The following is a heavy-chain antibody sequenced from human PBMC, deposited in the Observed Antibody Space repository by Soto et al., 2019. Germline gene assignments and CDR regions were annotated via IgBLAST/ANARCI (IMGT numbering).Heavy chain of an antibody. CDR2: INPNSGGT. D-gene: IGHD6-13*01. Sequence: QRLEWMRWINPNSGGTDYAQKFQGRVTMTRNTSISTAYMELSSLRSEDTAVYYCARNAAAGTDYYYYYYMDVSAQGTTVTVSS. CDR3: ARNAAAGTDYYYYYYMDV. V-gene: IGHV1-8*01. J-gene: IGHJ6*03.